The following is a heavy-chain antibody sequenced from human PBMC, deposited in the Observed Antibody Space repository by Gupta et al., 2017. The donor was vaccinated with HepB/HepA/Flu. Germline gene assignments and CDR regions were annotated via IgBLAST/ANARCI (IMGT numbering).Heavy chain of an antibody. CDR3: ARDLEMANKDAFDI. J-gene: IGHJ3*02. Sequence: EVQLVESGGGLIQPGGSLRLSCAASGFTVSSNYMSWVRQAPGKGLEWVSVIYSGGSTYYADSVKGRFTISRDNSKNTLYLQMNSLRAEDTAVYYCARDLEMANKDAFDIWGQGTMVTVSS. CDR2: IYSGGST. V-gene: IGHV3-53*01. D-gene: IGHD5-12*01. CDR1: GFTVSSNY.